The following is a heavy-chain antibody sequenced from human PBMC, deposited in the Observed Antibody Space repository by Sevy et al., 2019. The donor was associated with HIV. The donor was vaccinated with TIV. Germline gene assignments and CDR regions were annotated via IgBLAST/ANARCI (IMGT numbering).Heavy chain of an antibody. J-gene: IGHJ3*02. V-gene: IGHV3-21*01. CDR2: ISSSSSYK. D-gene: IGHD3-22*01. Sequence: GGSLRLSCAASGFTFSSYSMNWVRQAPGKGLEWVSSISSSSSYKNYPDSVKARFTISRDNAKNSLYLQMNSLRAEDTAVYYCARDAMIVVVTDAFDIWGQGTMVTVSS. CDR1: GFTFSSYS. CDR3: ARDAMIVVVTDAFDI.